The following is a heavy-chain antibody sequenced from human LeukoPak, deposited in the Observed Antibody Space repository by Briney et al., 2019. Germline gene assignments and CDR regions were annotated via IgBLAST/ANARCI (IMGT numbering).Heavy chain of an antibody. CDR1: GFAVGNNF. D-gene: IGHD5-12*01. CDR3: ARFGANSGYRTSMAPGVFDY. CDR2: IYGDPNT. Sequence: PGGSLRLSCAASGFAVGNNFMSWVRQAPGKGLQWVSVIYGDPNTYYADSVKGRFTISRHNSKNTLYLQMNSLTPDDTAVYYCARFGANSGYRTSMAPGVFDYWGQGILVTVS. J-gene: IGHJ4*02. V-gene: IGHV3-53*04.